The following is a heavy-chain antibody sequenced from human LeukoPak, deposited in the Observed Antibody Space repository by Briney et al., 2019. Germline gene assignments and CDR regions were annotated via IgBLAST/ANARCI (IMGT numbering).Heavy chain of an antibody. CDR1: GGTFSSYT. CDR3: AREGGTNCSSTSCYALNWLDP. CDR2: IIPIFGTA. J-gene: IGHJ5*02. V-gene: IGHV1-69*06. Sequence: SVKVSCKASGGTFSSYTISWVRQAPGQGLGWMGGIIPIFGTANYAQKFQGRVTITADKSTSTAYMELSSLRSEDTAVYYCAREGGTNCSSTSCYALNWLDPWGRGTLVTVSS. D-gene: IGHD2-2*01.